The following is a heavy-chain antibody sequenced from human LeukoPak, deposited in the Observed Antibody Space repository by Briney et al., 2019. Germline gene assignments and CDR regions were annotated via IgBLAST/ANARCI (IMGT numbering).Heavy chain of an antibody. CDR1: VFTFDDYA. Sequence: GGSLRLSCAASVFTFDDYAMHWVRQAPGKGLEWVSLISGDGGSTYYADSVKGRFTISRDNSKNSLYLQMNSLRTEDTALYYCAKDIGQFGPNLYYYYMDVWGKGTTVSVSS. V-gene: IGHV3-43*02. J-gene: IGHJ6*03. CDR2: ISGDGGST. D-gene: IGHD3-10*01. CDR3: AKDIGQFGPNLYYYYMDV.